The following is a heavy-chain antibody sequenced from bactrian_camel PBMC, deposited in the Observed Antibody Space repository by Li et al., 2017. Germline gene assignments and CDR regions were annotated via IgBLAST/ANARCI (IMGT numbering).Heavy chain of an antibody. D-gene: IGHD4*01. V-gene: IGHV3S53*01. J-gene: IGHJ4*01. CDR3: GADWDGPGDDDHPCSSFLRY. Sequence: HVQLVESGGGSVQPGGSLILSCTAYGFTFDDRSMAWYRQAPGAKCDMVGTFSNNGVTYVEDSVKDRFTISQDNAKNIVYLHMNTLKPEDTAVYYCGADWDGPGDDDHPCSSFLRYWGQGTQVTVS. CDR2: FSNNGVT. CDR1: GFTFDDRS.